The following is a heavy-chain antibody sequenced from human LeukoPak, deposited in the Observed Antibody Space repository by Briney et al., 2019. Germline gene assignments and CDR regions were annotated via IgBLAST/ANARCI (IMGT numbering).Heavy chain of an antibody. J-gene: IGHJ4*02. CDR3: AREELRFGELLPFDY. Sequence: ASVKVSCKASGYTFTGYYMHWVRQAPGQGLEWMGWINPNSGGTNYAQKFQGRVTMTRDTSISTAYMELSRLRSDDTAVYYCAREELRFGELLPFDYWGQGTLVTDSS. CDR1: GYTFTGYY. V-gene: IGHV1-2*02. CDR2: INPNSGGT. D-gene: IGHD3-10*01.